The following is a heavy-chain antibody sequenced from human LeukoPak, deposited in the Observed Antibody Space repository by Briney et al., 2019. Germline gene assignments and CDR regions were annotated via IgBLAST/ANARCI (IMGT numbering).Heavy chain of an antibody. CDR2: IWSDSTNK. J-gene: IGHJ4*02. V-gene: IGHV3-33*01. Sequence: GRSLRLSCAASGFTFSTYAMHWVRQAPGKGPEWVAVIWSDSTNKYYADSVRGRFTISRDNSKNTLYLQMSSLRAEDTAMYYCARDRLTTVTTFHFDYWGQGTLVTVSS. CDR3: ARDRLTTVTTFHFDY. D-gene: IGHD4-17*01. CDR1: GFTFSTYA.